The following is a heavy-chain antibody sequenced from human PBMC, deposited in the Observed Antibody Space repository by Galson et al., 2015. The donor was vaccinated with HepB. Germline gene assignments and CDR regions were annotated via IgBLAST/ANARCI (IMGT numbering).Heavy chain of an antibody. V-gene: IGHV3-48*02. J-gene: IGHJ3*02. D-gene: IGHD3-22*01. Sequence: LRLSCAASGFTFSSYSMNWVRQAPGKGLEWVSYISSSSSTIYYADSVKGRFTISRDNAKNSLYLQMNSLRDEDTAVYYCARENYYDSSGPGSDAFDIWGQGTMVTVSS. CDR3: ARENYYDSSGPGSDAFDI. CDR2: ISSSSSTI. CDR1: GFTFSSYS.